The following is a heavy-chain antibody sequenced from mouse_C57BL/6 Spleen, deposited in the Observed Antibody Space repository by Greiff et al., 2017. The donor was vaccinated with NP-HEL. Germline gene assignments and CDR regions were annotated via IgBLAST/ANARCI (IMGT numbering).Heavy chain of an antibody. J-gene: IGHJ2*01. Sequence: QVQLQQSGAELARPGASVKLSCKASGYTFTSYGISWVKQRTGQGLEWNGEIYPRSGNTYYNEKFKGKATLTADKSSSTAYMELRSLTSEDSAVYFCARKITTEFFDYWGQGTTLTVSS. CDR2: IYPRSGNT. V-gene: IGHV1-81*01. D-gene: IGHD1-1*01. CDR1: GYTFTSYG. CDR3: ARKITTEFFDY.